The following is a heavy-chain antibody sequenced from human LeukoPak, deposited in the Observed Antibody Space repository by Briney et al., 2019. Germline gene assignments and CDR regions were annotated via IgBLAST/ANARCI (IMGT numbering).Heavy chain of an antibody. Sequence: SGTLSLTCTVSGGSVSSNTYYWSWLRQPPGKGLEWLGYVYYSGSTSYNPSLKSRVSILVDTSKNQFSLKLSSVTAADTAVYYCARCARYCGGDCYPDGFDIWGQGTMVTVSS. CDR2: VYYSGST. J-gene: IGHJ3*02. CDR1: GGSVSSNTYY. V-gene: IGHV4-61*01. D-gene: IGHD2-21*02. CDR3: ARCARYCGGDCYPDGFDI.